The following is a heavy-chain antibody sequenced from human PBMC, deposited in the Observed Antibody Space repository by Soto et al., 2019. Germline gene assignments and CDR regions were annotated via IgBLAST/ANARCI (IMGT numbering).Heavy chain of an antibody. CDR2: IIPIFGTA. J-gene: IGHJ6*02. V-gene: IGHV1-69*13. CDR3: ARDSFSGSFDHYYYGMDV. D-gene: IGHD1-26*01. Sequence: SVKVSCKSSGGTFSSYAISCVRQAPGQGLEWMGGIIPIFGTANYAQKFQGRVTITADESTSTAYMELSSLRSEDTAVYYCARDSFSGSFDHYYYGMDVWGQGTTVTVSS. CDR1: GGTFSSYA.